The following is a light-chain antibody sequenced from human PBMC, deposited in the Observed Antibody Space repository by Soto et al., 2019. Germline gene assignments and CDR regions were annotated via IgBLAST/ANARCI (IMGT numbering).Light chain of an antibody. J-gene: IGLJ2*01. V-gene: IGLV1-44*01. CDR3: AAWDDSLRGRV. CDR1: NSNIGSNL. Sequence: QSVLTQPPSASGTPGQRVTISCSGSNSNIGSNLVTWYQQLLGTAPKCLIYSDNQRPSGVPDRISGSRSGTSASLAISGLQSEDEAEYYCAAWDDSLRGRVFGGGTKLTVL. CDR2: SDN.